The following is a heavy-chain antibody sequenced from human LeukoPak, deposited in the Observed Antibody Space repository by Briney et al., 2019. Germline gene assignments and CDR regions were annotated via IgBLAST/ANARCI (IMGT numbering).Heavy chain of an antibody. CDR3: ARANFLYCSSTTCLFDY. J-gene: IGHJ4*02. Sequence: ASVKVSCQASGYTFTDYYMHWVRQAPGQGFEWMGWINPNDGDTNYAQKFQGRVTMTRDTSISTAHMEVSRLRSDDTAVYYCARANFLYCSSTTCLFDYWGQGTLVTVSS. D-gene: IGHD2-2*01. CDR1: GYTFTDYY. CDR2: INPNDGDT. V-gene: IGHV1-2*02.